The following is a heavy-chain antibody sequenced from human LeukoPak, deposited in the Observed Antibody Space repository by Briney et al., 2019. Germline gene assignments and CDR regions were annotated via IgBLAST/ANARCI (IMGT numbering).Heavy chain of an antibody. D-gene: IGHD3-10*01. V-gene: IGHV4-59*01. CDR2: IYYSGST. CDR1: GGSINSYY. CDR3: ARGRGFRYFDL. J-gene: IGHJ2*01. Sequence: SETLSLTCTVSGGSINSYYWSWIRQPPGKGLEWIGYIYYSGSTNYNPSLRSRVTISVDTSKIHFSLKLSSVTAADTAVYYCARGRGFRYFDLWGRGTLVTVSS.